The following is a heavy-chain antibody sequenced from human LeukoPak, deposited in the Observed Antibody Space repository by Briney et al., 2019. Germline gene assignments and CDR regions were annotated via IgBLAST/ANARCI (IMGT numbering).Heavy chain of an antibody. Sequence: GGCLKISSKGSGYSFTSYWIGRVRPMPGTGLEWMGLIYPGDSDTRYSASGQGQVTISADKSISTAYLQWSSLKASDTAMYYCASRAVYYMDVWGKGTTVTVSS. V-gene: IGHV5-51*01. CDR2: IYPGDSDT. D-gene: IGHD4/OR15-4a*01. CDR3: ASRAVYYMDV. J-gene: IGHJ6*03. CDR1: GYSFTSYW.